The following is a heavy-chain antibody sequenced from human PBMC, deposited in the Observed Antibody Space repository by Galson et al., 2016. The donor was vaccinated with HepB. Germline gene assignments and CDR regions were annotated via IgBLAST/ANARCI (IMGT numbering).Heavy chain of an antibody. CDR1: GGSISFFF. J-gene: IGHJ4*02. CDR2: IYTTGST. V-gene: IGHV4-4*07. D-gene: IGHD3-16*01. CDR3: GRELGS. Sequence: SETLSLTCTVSGGSISFFFWKWIRWPVGKGLEWVGLIYTTGSTSYNPSLKSRLTMSLDTSKNQFSLELGSVTAADTAIYYCGRELGSWGQGTLVTV.